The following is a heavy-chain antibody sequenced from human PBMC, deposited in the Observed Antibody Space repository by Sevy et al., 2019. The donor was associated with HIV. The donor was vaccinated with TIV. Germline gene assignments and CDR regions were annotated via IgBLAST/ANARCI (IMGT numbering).Heavy chain of an antibody. CDR1: GFTFSSYS. D-gene: IGHD3-22*01. CDR2: ISSSSSYI. J-gene: IGHJ6*02. Sequence: GGSLRLSCAASGFTFSSYSMNWVRQAPGKGLEWVSSISSSSSYIYYGDSVKGGFTISRDNAKNSLYLQMNSLRAEDTAVYYCARDRYDSSGYYPKSHYYGMDVWGQGTTVTVSS. CDR3: ARDRYDSSGYYPKSHYYGMDV. V-gene: IGHV3-21*01.